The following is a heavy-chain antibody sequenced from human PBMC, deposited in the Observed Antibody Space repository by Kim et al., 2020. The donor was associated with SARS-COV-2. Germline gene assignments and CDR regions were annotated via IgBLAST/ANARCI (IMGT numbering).Heavy chain of an antibody. V-gene: IGHV3-11*01. CDR2: ISSRGSPI. CDR1: GFSLSDHY. J-gene: IGHJ4*02. D-gene: IGHD6-19*01. Sequence: GGYLRLSCVASGFSLSDHYMSWIRQAPGRGLEWISYISSRGSPIYYADSVRGRFTISRDTANNALFLQMSSLRPEDTAVYYCARGRRSGWAYWGQGALVSVSS. CDR3: ARGRRSGWAY.